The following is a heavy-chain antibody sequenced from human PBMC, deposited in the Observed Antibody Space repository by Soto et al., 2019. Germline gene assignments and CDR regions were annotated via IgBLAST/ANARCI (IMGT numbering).Heavy chain of an antibody. CDR2: IIPILGIA. CDR3: ARDGKDGSGDY. V-gene: IGHV1-69*04. D-gene: IGHD1-26*01. Sequence: GASVKVSSKASGGTFSSYTISWVRQAPGQGLEWMGRIIPILGIANYAQKFQGRVTITADKSTSTAYMELSSLRSEDTAVYYCARDGKDGSGDYWGQGTLVTVSS. J-gene: IGHJ4*02. CDR1: GGTFSSYT.